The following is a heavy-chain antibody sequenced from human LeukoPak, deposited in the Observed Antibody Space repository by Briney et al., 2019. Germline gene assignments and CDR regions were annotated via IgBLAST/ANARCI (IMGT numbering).Heavy chain of an antibody. CDR2: ISSSGSTI. CDR3: ARVDYYGSGSSDY. D-gene: IGHD3-10*01. J-gene: IGHJ4*02. Sequence: PGGSLRLSCAASGFTFSSYEMNWVRQAPGKGLEWVSYISSSGSTIYYADSVKGRFTISRDNAKNLLYLQMNSLRAEDTAVYYCARVDYYGSGSSDYWGQGTLVTVSS. CDR1: GFTFSSYE. V-gene: IGHV3-48*03.